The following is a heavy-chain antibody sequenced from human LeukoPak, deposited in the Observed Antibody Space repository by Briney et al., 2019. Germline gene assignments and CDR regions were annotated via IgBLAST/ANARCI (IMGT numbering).Heavy chain of an antibody. J-gene: IGHJ3*02. D-gene: IGHD2-15*01. V-gene: IGHV4-61*09. CDR3: ASDRIEVDAFDI. CDR2: IYTSGST. Sequence: PSQTLSLTCTVSGGSISSGSYFWSWIRQPAGKGLEWIGHIYTSGSTNYNPSLKSRVTISVDTSKNQFSLKLSSVTAADTAVYYCASDRIEVDAFDIWGQGTMVTVSS. CDR1: GGSISSGSYF.